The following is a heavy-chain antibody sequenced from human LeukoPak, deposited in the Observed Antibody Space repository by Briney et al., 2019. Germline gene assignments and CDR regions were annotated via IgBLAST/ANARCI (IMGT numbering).Heavy chain of an antibody. D-gene: IGHD1-26*01. CDR1: GFTFSSYS. Sequence: PGGSLRLSCAASGFTFSSYSMKWVRQAPGKGLEWVSYISSSSSIIYYAASVKGRFTVSRDNAKNSLYLQMNSLGAEDTAVYYCAGTDSGSYSRWFDYWGQGTLVTVSS. J-gene: IGHJ4*02. CDR3: AGTDSGSYSRWFDY. V-gene: IGHV3-48*01. CDR2: ISSSSSII.